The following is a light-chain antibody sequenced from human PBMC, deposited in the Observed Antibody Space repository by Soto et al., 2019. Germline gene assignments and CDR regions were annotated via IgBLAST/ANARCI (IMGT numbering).Light chain of an antibody. CDR1: QSLSSGY. J-gene: IGKJ4*01. V-gene: IGKV3-20*01. CDR3: QQYGGSPLVT. CDR2: GAS. Sequence: ETVLTQSPGTLSLSPGERATLSCRASQSLSSGYLAWYQQRPGQAPRLLISGASSRAPGMPDRFSGTGSGTEFTLTISRLEPEDFAVYYCQQYGGSPLVTFGGGTKVEIK.